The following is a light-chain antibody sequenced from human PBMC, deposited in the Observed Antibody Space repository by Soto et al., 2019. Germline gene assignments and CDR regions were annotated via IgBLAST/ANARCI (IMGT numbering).Light chain of an antibody. CDR2: DAS. J-gene: IGKJ4*01. V-gene: IGKV1-33*01. CDR3: QQYDNLPFT. Sequence: DILMTQSPSSLSASVGDRVTITCQASQGISNYLNWYQQKPGKAPKLLIYDASNLETGVPSRFSGSGSGTDFTFTISSLRPADIATYYCQQYDNLPFTFGGGTKLEIK. CDR1: QGISNY.